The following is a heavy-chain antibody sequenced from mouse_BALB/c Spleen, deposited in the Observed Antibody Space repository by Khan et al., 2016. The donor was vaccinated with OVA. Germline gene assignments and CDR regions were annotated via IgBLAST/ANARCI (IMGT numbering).Heavy chain of an antibody. CDR2: ILPGTGTT. CDR1: GYTFRSSW. Sequence: VQLQESGVELMKPGASVKISCKATGYTFRSSWIEWVKQRHGHGLEWIGEILPGTGTTNYSERFKGKATFTADTSYNTAYMQLSSLTSEDSAVYYCARWGPYGNYGAYWGQGTLVTVSA. D-gene: IGHD2-1*01. V-gene: IGHV1-9*01. CDR3: ARWGPYGNYGAY. J-gene: IGHJ3*01.